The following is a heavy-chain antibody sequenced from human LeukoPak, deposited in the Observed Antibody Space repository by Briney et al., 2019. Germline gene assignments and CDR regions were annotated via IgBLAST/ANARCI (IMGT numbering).Heavy chain of an antibody. D-gene: IGHD3-22*01. CDR1: GYTFTGHY. J-gene: IGHJ3*01. CDR3: ARALYYDSSGYYTDAFDV. V-gene: IGHV1-2*02. CDR2: INPNTAGT. Sequence: ASVKVSCKASGYTFTGHYMHWVRQAPGQGLEWMGWINPNTAGTKYAEKFQGRVTMTRDTSISTAYMGLSSLTSDDTAVYYCARALYYDSSGYYTDAFDVWGQGTVVIVSS.